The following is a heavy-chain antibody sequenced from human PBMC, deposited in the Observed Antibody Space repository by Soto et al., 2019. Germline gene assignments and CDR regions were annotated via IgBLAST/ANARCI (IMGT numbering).Heavy chain of an antibody. D-gene: IGHD3-3*01. CDR2: VRGNDDNA. CDR3: AKDWTHFDY. Sequence: GSLRLSCAASGFIFSDYAMSWVRQAPGKGLEWVSLVRGNDDNAYYADSVRGRFTISRDNSKNTLYLQMNSLRAEDTAVYYCAKDWTHFDYWGPGTLVTVSS. V-gene: IGHV3-23*01. CDR1: GFIFSDYA. J-gene: IGHJ4*02.